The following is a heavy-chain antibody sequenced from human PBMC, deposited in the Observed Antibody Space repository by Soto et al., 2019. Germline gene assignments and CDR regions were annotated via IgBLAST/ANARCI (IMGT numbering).Heavy chain of an antibody. CDR3: ERAGHSSSSEGANWFDP. V-gene: IGHV4-31*03. Sequence: QVQLQESGPGLVKPSQTLSLTCTVSGGSISSGGYYWSWIRQPPGKGLEWIGYIYYSGSTYFNPSLKSRLTISVDTSKNQFSLQLSSVTAADTAVYYCERAGHSSSSEGANWFDPWGQGTLVTVSS. CDR1: GGSISSGGYY. CDR2: IYYSGST. D-gene: IGHD6-6*01. J-gene: IGHJ5*02.